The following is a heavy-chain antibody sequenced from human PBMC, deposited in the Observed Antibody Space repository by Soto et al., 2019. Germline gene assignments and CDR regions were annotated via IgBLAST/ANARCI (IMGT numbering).Heavy chain of an antibody. J-gene: IGHJ6*02. Sequence: QVQLVQSGVEVKKPGASVKVSCTAHGYNLREYVVSWLRQVPGLGCEWLGWISGDNVNRRSSQKFQDRLTMTTDTSTNTAYLQLRSPRSEDPALYYCGREGQQLAKDQFFLVNSVDVWGQGTSVTV. CDR3: GREGQQLAKDQFFLVNSVDV. D-gene: IGHD6-13*01. V-gene: IGHV1-18*01. CDR1: GYNLREYV. CDR2: ISGDNVNR.